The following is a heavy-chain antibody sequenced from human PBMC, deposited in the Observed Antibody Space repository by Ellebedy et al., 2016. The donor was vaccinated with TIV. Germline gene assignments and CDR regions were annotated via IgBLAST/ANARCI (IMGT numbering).Heavy chain of an antibody. CDR3: ARVVPRGYYGMDV. Sequence: SETLSLTCTVSGGSISSYYWSWIRQPPGKGLEWIGYIYYSGSTNYNPSLKSRVTISVDTSKNQFSLKLSSVTAADTAVYYCARVVPRGYYGMDVWGQGTTVTVSS. D-gene: IGHD2-2*01. CDR1: GGSISSYY. CDR2: IYYSGST. V-gene: IGHV4-59*12. J-gene: IGHJ6*02.